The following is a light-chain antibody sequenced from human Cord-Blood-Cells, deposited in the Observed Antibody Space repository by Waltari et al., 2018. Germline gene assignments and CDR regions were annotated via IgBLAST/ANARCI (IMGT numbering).Light chain of an antibody. CDR1: SGINVGTYR. CDR3: MIWHSSAWV. CDR2: YKSDSDK. Sequence: QAVLTQLASLSASPGVSASLTCTLRSGINVGTYRIYWYQQKPGSPPQYLLRYKSDSDKQQGSGVPSRFSGSKDASANAGILLISGLQSEDEADYYCMIWHSSAWVFGGGTKLTVL. J-gene: IGLJ3*02. V-gene: IGLV5-45*01.